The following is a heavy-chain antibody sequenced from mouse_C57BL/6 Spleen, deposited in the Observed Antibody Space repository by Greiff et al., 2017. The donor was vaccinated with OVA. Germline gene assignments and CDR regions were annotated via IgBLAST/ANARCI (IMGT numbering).Heavy chain of an antibody. Sequence: LQPGAELVKPGASVKLSCKASGYTFTSYWMQWVKQRPGQGLEWIGEIDPSDSYTNYNQKFKGKATLTVDTSSSTAYMQLSSLTSEDSAVYYCALLRWYFDVWGTGTTVTVSS. J-gene: IGHJ1*03. CDR1: GYTFTSYW. CDR3: ALLRWYFDV. D-gene: IGHD1-1*01. CDR2: IDPSDSYT. V-gene: IGHV1-50*01.